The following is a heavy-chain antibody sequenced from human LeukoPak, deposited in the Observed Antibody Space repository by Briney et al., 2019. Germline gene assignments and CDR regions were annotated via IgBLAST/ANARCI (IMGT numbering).Heavy chain of an antibody. V-gene: IGHV4-39*07. D-gene: IGHD3-10*02. Sequence: SETLSLTCTVSGGSISSGGYYWSWIRQPPGKGLEWIGSIYYSGSTYYNPSLKSRVTISVDTSKNQFSLKLSSVTAADTAVYYCARHNDYYVVGGMDVWGQGTTVTVSS. CDR1: GGSISSGGYY. CDR3: ARHNDYYVVGGMDV. CDR2: IYYSGST. J-gene: IGHJ6*02.